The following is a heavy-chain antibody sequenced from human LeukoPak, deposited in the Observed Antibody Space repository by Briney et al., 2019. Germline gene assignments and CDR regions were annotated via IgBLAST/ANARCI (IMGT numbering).Heavy chain of an antibody. V-gene: IGHV3-53*05. CDR1: GITVSTNY. CDR3: ARVGGFYYFDH. J-gene: IGHJ4*02. Sequence: GGSLRLSCAASGITVSTNYMTWVRQAPGKGLEWVSVIHSGGTTSYVDSVKGRFTISRDNSKNTLYLQMNSLRAEDTAVYFCARVGGFYYFDHWGQGTLVTVPS. CDR2: IHSGGTT. D-gene: IGHD2/OR15-2a*01.